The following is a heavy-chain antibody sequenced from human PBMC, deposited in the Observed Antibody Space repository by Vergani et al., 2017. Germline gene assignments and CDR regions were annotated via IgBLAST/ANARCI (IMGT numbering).Heavy chain of an antibody. CDR1: GFRVTPYY. Sequence: VELLESGGGLAQPGGSLRVSCSASGFRVTPYYMSWVRQAPGKGLEWVSVIKSDGRTSYAESVRGRFTISRDTSRNAVYLQMNILRVEDTGVYYCTRSEWSGTTCYGRYFDLWGHGILVTVSS. CDR3: TRSEWSGTTCYGRYFDL. J-gene: IGHJ4*01. CDR2: IKSDGRT. D-gene: IGHD3-3*01. V-gene: IGHV3-66*02.